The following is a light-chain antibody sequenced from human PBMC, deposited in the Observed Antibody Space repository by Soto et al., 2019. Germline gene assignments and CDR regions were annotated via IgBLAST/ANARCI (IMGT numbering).Light chain of an antibody. CDR2: GAS. J-gene: IGKJ3*01. CDR3: QQYNNWSPIT. CDR1: QSVSSN. V-gene: IGKV3-15*01. Sequence: EIVMTQSPATLSVSPGERATLSCRASQSVSSNLAWYQQKPGQAPRLLIYGASPRATGIPARFSGSGSGTEFTLTISSLQSEDFAVYYCQQYNNWSPITFGPGTKVDIK.